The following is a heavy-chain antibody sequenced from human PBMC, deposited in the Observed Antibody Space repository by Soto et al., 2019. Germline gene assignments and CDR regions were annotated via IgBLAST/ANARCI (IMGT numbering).Heavy chain of an antibody. J-gene: IGHJ4*02. V-gene: IGHV4-59*01. Sequence: TLSLTCTVSGGSISSYYWSWIRQPPGKGLEWIGYIYYSGSTNYNPSLKSRVTISVDTSKNQFSLKLSSVTAADTAVYYCARVGIKGYDFWSGSPTPSYFDYWGQGTLVTVSS. CDR1: GGSISSYY. CDR2: IYYSGST. CDR3: ARVGIKGYDFWSGSPTPSYFDY. D-gene: IGHD3-3*01.